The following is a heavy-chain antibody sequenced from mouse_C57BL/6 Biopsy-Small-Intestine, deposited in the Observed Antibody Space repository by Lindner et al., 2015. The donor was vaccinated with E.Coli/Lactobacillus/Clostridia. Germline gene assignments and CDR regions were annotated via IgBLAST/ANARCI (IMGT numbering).Heavy chain of an antibody. V-gene: IGHV1-54*01. J-gene: IGHJ3*01. CDR2: IYPGSGDT. CDR3: TRQLRAY. D-gene: IGHD1-1*01. CDR1: GYAFTNYL. Sequence: VQLQESGAELVRPETSVKVSCKASGYAFTNYLIEWIKQRPGQGLEWIGVIYPGSGDTFYNEKFKGKATLTADKSSTTAYMQLNSLTSEDSAVYFCTRQLRAYWGQGTLVTVSA.